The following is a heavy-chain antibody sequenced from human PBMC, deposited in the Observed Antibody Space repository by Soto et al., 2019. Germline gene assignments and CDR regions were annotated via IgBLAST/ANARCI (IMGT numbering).Heavy chain of an antibody. CDR3: ARVDGYNPKLIPIDY. Sequence: GASVKVSCKASGYTFTSYGISRVRQAPGQGLEWMGWISAYNGNTNYAQKLQGRVTMTTDTSTSTAYMELRSLRSDDTAVYYCARVDGYNPKLIPIDYWGQGTLVTVSS. D-gene: IGHD5-12*01. J-gene: IGHJ4*02. CDR1: GYTFTSYG. V-gene: IGHV1-18*01. CDR2: ISAYNGNT.